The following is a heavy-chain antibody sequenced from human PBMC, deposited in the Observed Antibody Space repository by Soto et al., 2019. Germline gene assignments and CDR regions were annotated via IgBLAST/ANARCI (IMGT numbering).Heavy chain of an antibody. J-gene: IGHJ4*02. CDR1: GFSVNTNH. CDR3: ARHSMVWGVPTPGLFDY. CDR2: IYSGSTT. V-gene: IGHV3-53*04. Sequence: GGSLRLSCAVSGFSVNTNHMSWVRQAPGKGLEWVSLIYSGSTTYYADSVKGRFTISRHNSKNTLYLQMNSLRIEDTAVYFCARHSMVWGVPTPGLFDYWGQGTLVTVSS. D-gene: IGHD3-10*01.